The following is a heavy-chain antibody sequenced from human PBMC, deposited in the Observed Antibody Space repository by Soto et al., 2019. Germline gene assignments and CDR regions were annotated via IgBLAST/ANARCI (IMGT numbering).Heavy chain of an antibody. Sequence: QVQLVESGGGVVQPGGSLRLSCAASAFTFSRHGMHWVRQAPGKGLQWVGVIWSDGSNQRYAESVKGRFTISRDNSKNPRSLQMNSLRAEDTAMYYCARERTFGENNHNYMDVWGTGITVTVSS. CDR3: ARERTFGENNHNYMDV. J-gene: IGHJ6*03. D-gene: IGHD3-10*01. CDR1: AFTFSRHG. CDR2: IWSDGSNQ. V-gene: IGHV3-33*01.